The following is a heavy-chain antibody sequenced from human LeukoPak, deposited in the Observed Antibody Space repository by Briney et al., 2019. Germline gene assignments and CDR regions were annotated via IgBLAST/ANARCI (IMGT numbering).Heavy chain of an antibody. CDR1: GGSFSGYY. CDR2: INHSGST. J-gene: IGHJ4*02. D-gene: IGHD3-9*01. V-gene: IGHV4-34*01. CDR3: ARGLRDILTGYYNLRGYFDY. Sequence: SETLSLTCAVYGGSFSGYYWSWIRQPPGKGLEWIGEINHSGSTNYNPSLKSRVTISVDTSKNQFSLKLSSVTAADTAVYYCARGLRDILTGYYNLRGYFDYWGQGTLVTVSS.